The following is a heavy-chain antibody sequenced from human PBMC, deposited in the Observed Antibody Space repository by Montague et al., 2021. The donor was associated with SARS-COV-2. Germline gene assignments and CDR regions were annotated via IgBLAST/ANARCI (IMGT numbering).Heavy chain of an antibody. Sequence: SETLSLTCTVSGGSIGAYYWSWIRQPPGKGPEWIAYISSSRTTNYNPPLKSRITVSVDTSRNQLSLKLSSVTAADSAVYYCARESRLKYLEWSGSRYDYYGMDVWGQGTTVTVSS. CDR1: GGSIGAYY. CDR3: ARESRLKYLEWSGSRYDYYGMDV. D-gene: IGHD3-3*01. J-gene: IGHJ6*02. V-gene: IGHV4-59*01. CDR2: ISSSRTT.